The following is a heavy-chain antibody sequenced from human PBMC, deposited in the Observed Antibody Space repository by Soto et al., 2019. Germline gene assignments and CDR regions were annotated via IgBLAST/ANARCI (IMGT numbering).Heavy chain of an antibody. CDR3: ASYPLSGDPTYYHHYHKAV. CDR1: GGFISRYY. CDR2: IYYSGST. V-gene: IGHV4-59*01. D-gene: IGHD3-10*01. Sequence: SETLSLTCTVSGGFISRYYWSWILQPPWKGLEWIGYIYYSGSTNYNPSLKSRVTISVDTSKNQFSLKLSSVTAADTAVYYCASYPLSGDPTYYHHYHKAVSGKGTTVTGSS. J-gene: IGHJ6*03.